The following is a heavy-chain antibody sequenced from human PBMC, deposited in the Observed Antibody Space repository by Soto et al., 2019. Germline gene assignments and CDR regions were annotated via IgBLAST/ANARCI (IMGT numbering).Heavy chain of an antibody. V-gene: IGHV4-30-2*01. CDR2: IYHSGST. CDR1: GGSISNGGYS. CDR3: ARGNIVVVPAAQGENWFDP. J-gene: IGHJ5*02. Sequence: SETLSLTCAVSGGSISNGGYSWSWIRKPPGKGLEWIGYIYHSGSTYYNPSLKSRVTISVDRAKNQFSLKLSSVTAADTAVYYCARGNIVVVPAAQGENWFDPWGQGTLVTVSS. D-gene: IGHD2-2*01.